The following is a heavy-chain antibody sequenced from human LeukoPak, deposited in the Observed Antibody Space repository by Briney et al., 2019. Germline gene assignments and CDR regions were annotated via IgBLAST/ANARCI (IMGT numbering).Heavy chain of an antibody. CDR3: ANSMVRGVTQYFQH. Sequence: GGSLRLSCAAPGFTFSSYAMSWVRQAPGKGLEWVSAISGSGGSTYYADSVKGRFTISRDNSKNTLYLQMNSLRAEDTAVYYCANSMVRGVTQYFQHWGQGTLVTVSS. V-gene: IGHV3-23*01. CDR1: GFTFSSYA. D-gene: IGHD3-10*01. J-gene: IGHJ1*01. CDR2: ISGSGGST.